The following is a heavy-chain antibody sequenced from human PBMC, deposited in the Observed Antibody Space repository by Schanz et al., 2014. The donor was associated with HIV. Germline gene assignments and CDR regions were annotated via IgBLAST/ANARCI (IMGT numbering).Heavy chain of an antibody. V-gene: IGHV3-33*08. CDR2: ISYDGSNK. Sequence: AQLLESGGGVVQPGRYLRLSCSASGFTFSSNGMHWVRQAPGKGLEWVAIISYDGSNKDYADSVKGRFTISRDNSKNTLYLQMNSLRAEDTAVYYCALSRPSGYGGSWYFDLWGRGTLVAVSS. D-gene: IGHD2-15*01. CDR1: GFTFSSNG. CDR3: ALSRPSGYGGSWYFDL. J-gene: IGHJ2*01.